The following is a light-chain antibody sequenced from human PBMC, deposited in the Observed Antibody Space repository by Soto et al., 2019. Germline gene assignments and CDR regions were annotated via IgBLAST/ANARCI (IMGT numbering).Light chain of an antibody. Sequence: EIVLTQSPATLSLSPGERATPSCRASQNIGRSLAWYQQRPGQIPRLLIYDASNRATGIPDRFSGSGSGTDFTLIISSLEPEDFAVYYCQQRGDWPLTFGRGTNVETK. J-gene: IGKJ4*01. CDR2: DAS. CDR3: QQRGDWPLT. CDR1: QNIGRS. V-gene: IGKV3-11*01.